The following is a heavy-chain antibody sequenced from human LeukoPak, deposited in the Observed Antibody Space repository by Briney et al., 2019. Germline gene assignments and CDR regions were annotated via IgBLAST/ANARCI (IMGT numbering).Heavy chain of an antibody. V-gene: IGHV4-38-2*02. CDR1: GYSISSGYY. D-gene: IGHD3-3*01. J-gene: IGHJ6*03. CDR2: IYHSGST. CDR3: ARASADFWSGYPLYYYYYYMDV. Sequence: SETLSLTCTVSGYSISSGYYWGWIRQPPGQGLEWICIIYHSGSTYYNPSLKSRVTISVDTSKNQFSLKLSSVTAADTAVYYCARASADFWSGYPLYYYYYYMDVWGKGTTVTVSS.